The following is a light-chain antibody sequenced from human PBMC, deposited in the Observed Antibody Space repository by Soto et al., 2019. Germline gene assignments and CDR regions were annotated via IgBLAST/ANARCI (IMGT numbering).Light chain of an antibody. Sequence: QSALTQPASVSGSPGQSITISCTGTSSDVGSYNLVSWYQQHPGKAPKLMIYEDSKRPSGVSNRFSGSKSGNKASLTISGLQAEDEADYYCCSYAGSRVFGGGTKLTVL. CDR1: SSDVGSYNL. V-gene: IGLV2-23*01. CDR2: EDS. J-gene: IGLJ3*02. CDR3: CSYAGSRV.